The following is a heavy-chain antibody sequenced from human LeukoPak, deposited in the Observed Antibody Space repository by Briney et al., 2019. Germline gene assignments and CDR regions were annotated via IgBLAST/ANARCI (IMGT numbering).Heavy chain of an antibody. CDR2: ISDIGSI. CDR3: AGHHPRNTVDF. D-gene: IGHD2/OR15-2a*01. CDR1: GGSISSYY. J-gene: IGHJ4*02. Sequence: SETLSLTCTVYGGSISSYYWSWIRQPQGKGLEWIAYISDIGSINYNPSLKSRVTISLDTSKNQFSLKLSSVTAADTAVYYCAGHHPRNTVDFWGQGTLVTVSS. V-gene: IGHV4-59*08.